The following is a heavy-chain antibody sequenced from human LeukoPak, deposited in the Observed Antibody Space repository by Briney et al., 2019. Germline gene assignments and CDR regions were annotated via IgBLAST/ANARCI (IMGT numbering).Heavy chain of an antibody. D-gene: IGHD3-16*02. V-gene: IGHV3-74*01. Sequence: GGSLRLSCAASGFTFGSYWMHWVRRAPGKGLVWVSRINSDGSSTSYADSVKGRFTISRDNAKNTLYLQMNSLRAEDTAVYYCARGPGGGDYVWGSYRYDYWGQGTLVTVSS. CDR3: ARGPGGGDYVWGSYRYDY. J-gene: IGHJ4*02. CDR2: INSDGSST. CDR1: GFTFGSYW.